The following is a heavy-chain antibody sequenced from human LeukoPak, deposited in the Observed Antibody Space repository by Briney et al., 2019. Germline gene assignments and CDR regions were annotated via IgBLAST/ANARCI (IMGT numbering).Heavy chain of an antibody. D-gene: IGHD5-18*01. CDR1: GFTFSRYS. Sequence: GGSLRLSCAASGFTFSRYSMNWVRQAPGKGLEWVSSISSSSSYIYYADSVKGRFTISRDNAKNSLYLQMNSLRAEDTAVYYCARADWDTAMIDYWGQGTLVTVSS. CDR3: ARADWDTAMIDY. V-gene: IGHV3-21*01. J-gene: IGHJ4*02. CDR2: ISSSSSYI.